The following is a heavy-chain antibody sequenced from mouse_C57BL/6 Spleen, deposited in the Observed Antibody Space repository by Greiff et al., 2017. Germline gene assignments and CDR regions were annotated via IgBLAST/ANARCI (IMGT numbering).Heavy chain of an antibody. V-gene: IGHV5-17*01. CDR2: ISSGSSTI. D-gene: IGHD2-4*01. CDR1: GFTFSDYG. CDR3: ARYDYHWYFDV. Sequence: EVKLVESGGGLVKPGGSLKLSCAASGFTFSDYGMHWVRQAPEKGLEWVAYISSGSSTIYYADTVKGRFTISRDNAKNTLFLQMTSLRSEDTAMYYCARYDYHWYFDVWGTGTTVTVSS. J-gene: IGHJ1*03.